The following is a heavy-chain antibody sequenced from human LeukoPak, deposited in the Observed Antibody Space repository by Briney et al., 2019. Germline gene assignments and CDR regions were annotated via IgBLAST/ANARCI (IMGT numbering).Heavy chain of an antibody. V-gene: IGHV4-31*03. D-gene: IGHD3-22*01. CDR3: ARANTYYYDSRVFDY. Sequence: SETLSLTCTVSGGSISSGGYYWSWIRQHPGKGLEWIGYIYYSGSTYYNPSLKSRVTISVDTSKNQFSLKLSSVTAADTAVYYCARANTYYYDSRVFDYWGQGTLVTVSS. J-gene: IGHJ4*02. CDR1: GGSISSGGYY. CDR2: IYYSGST.